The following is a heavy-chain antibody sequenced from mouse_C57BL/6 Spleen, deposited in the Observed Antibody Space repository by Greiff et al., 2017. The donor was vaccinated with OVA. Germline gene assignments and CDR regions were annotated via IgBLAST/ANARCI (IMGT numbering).Heavy chain of an antibody. CDR1: GYTFTDYY. J-gene: IGHJ1*03. CDR3: ARGGLHNWYFDV. Sequence: EVQLQQSGPELVKPGASVKISCKASGYTFTDYYMNWVKQSHGKSLEWIGDINPNNGGTSYNQKFKGKATLTVDKSSSTAYMELRSLTSEDSAVYYCARGGLHNWYFDVWGTGTTVTVSS. V-gene: IGHV1-26*01. CDR2: INPNNGGT. D-gene: IGHD2-2*01.